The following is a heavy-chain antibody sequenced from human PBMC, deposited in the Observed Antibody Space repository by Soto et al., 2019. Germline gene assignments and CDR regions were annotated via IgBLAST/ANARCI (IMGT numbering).Heavy chain of an antibody. V-gene: IGHV1-2*02. CDR2: INPNSGGT. CDR3: AKDRHDSSGYNIAPDFDY. Sequence: GASVKVSCKASGYTFTGYYMHWVRQAPGQGLEWMGWINPNSGGTNYAQKFQGRVTMTRDTSISTAYMELNSLRTEDTALYYCAKDRHDSSGYNIAPDFDYWGQGTLVTVSS. D-gene: IGHD3-22*01. CDR1: GYTFTGYY. J-gene: IGHJ4*02.